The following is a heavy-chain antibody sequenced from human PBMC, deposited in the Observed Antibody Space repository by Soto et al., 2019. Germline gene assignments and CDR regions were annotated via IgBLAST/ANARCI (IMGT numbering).Heavy chain of an antibody. CDR1: GDSISSNTYY. D-gene: IGHD1-26*01. J-gene: IGHJ4*02. V-gene: IGHV4-39*01. CDR2: VFYSGSS. Sequence: QLQLQESGPGLVKPSETLSLTCSVSGDSISSNTYYWTWIRQPPGKGLEWIGSVFYSGSSYYSPSLKSRVTLSVDTSKNQFSLPLRSVTAADTAVYYCARLGQMRGFDSWGQGALVTVSS. CDR3: ARLGQMRGFDS.